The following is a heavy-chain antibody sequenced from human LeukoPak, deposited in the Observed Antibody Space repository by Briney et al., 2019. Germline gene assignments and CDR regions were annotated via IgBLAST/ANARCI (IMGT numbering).Heavy chain of an antibody. V-gene: IGHV3-23*01. Sequence: GGSLRLSCAASGFTFRNYAMSWVRQAPGKGLEWVSSVHGDGSGTFYAESVKGRFTISRDNSRDTLYLQMNSLRAEDTAVYYCAKDRERWLPNQGHYFDYWGQGTLVTVSS. CDR2: VHGDGSGT. D-gene: IGHD5-24*01. CDR3: AKDRERWLPNQGHYFDY. CDR1: GFTFRNYA. J-gene: IGHJ4*02.